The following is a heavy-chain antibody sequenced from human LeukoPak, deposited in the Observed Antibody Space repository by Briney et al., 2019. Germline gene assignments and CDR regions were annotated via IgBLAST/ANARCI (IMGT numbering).Heavy chain of an antibody. CDR2: IKQDGSEK. Sequence: GGSLRLPCAASGFTFSSYWMSWVRQAPGKGLEWVANIKQDGSEKYYVDSVKGRFTISRDNAKNSLYLQMNSLRAEDTAVYYCARAEEYYDFWSGYYRGFKRTQNFDYWGQGTLVTVSS. CDR3: ARAEEYYDFWSGYYRGFKRTQNFDY. J-gene: IGHJ4*02. D-gene: IGHD3-3*01. V-gene: IGHV3-7*03. CDR1: GFTFSSYW.